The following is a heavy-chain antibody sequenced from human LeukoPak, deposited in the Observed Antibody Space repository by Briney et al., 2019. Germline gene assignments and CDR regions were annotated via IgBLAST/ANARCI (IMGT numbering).Heavy chain of an antibody. CDR3: ARDKYYYDSSGYYGTNGGFDY. V-gene: IGHV3-7*01. Sequence: GGSLRLSCAASGFTFSSYWMSWVRQAPGKGLEWVANIKQDGSEKYYVDSVKGRFTISRDNAKNSLYLQMNSLRAEDTAVYYSARDKYYYDSSGYYGTNGGFDYWGQGTLVTVSS. CDR2: IKQDGSEK. D-gene: IGHD3-22*01. CDR1: GFTFSSYW. J-gene: IGHJ4*02.